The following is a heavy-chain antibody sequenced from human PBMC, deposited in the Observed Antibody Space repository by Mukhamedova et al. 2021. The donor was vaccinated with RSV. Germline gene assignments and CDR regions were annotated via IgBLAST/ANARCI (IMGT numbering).Heavy chain of an antibody. V-gene: IGHV3-21*01. D-gene: IGHD4-17*01. Sequence: VSSISSSSSYIYYADSVKGRFTISRDNAKNSLYLQMNSLRAEDTAVYYCARDRTTVTSDYWGQGTLVTVS. CDR3: ARDRTTVTSDY. J-gene: IGHJ4*02. CDR2: ISSSSSYI.